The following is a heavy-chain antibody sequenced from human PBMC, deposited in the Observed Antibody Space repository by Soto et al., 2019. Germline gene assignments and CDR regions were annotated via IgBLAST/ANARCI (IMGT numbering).Heavy chain of an antibody. CDR3: ARSFDYVY. D-gene: IGHD3-16*01. J-gene: IGHJ4*02. CDR2: IDPSDSYT. V-gene: IGHV5-10-1*01. Sequence: PGESLQISCKVSGYSFIRYWITWVRQMPGQGLEWMGRIDPSDSYTNYSPSFQGHVTLSADKSISTAYLQWSSLQASDTAIYYCARSFDYVYWGQGTVVTVSS. CDR1: GYSFIRYW.